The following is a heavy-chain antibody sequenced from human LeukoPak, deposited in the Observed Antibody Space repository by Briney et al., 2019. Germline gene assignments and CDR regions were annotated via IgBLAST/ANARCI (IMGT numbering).Heavy chain of an antibody. Sequence: SETLSLTCIISGGSLSSYYWSWIRQPPGKGLEWIGYIYYSGSTEYNPSLKSRVTISVDTSMNQFSLKLSSVTAADMAVYYCARGGWLKSFNYNFDYWGQGTLVTVSS. CDR1: GGSLSSYY. CDR3: ARGGWLKSFNYNFDY. V-gene: IGHV4-59*01. D-gene: IGHD5-24*01. J-gene: IGHJ4*02. CDR2: IYYSGST.